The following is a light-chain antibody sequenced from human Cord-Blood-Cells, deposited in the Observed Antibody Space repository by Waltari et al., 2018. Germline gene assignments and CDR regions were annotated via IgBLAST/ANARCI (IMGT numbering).Light chain of an antibody. CDR1: QSISSY. J-gene: IGKJ1*01. CDR2: AAS. CDR3: QQSYSTLWT. V-gene: IGKV1-39*01. Sequence: DLQMTQSPSSLSASVGDRVTLTCRASQSISSYLNWYQQKPGKAPKLLIYAASSLQSGVPSRFSGSGSGTDFTLTISSLQPEDFATYYCQQSYSTLWTFGQGTKVEIK.